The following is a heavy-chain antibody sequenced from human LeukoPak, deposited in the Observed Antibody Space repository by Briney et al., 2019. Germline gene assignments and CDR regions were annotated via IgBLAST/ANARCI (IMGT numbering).Heavy chain of an antibody. J-gene: IGHJ5*02. D-gene: IGHD3-22*01. CDR3: ARERTDYYDSSGYQYWFDP. Sequence: GSSVKVSCKASGGTFSSYAISWVRQAPGQGLEWMGWINPNSGGTNYAQKFQGRVTMTRDTSISTAYMELSRLRSDDTAVYYCARERTDYYDSSGYQYWFDPWGQGTLVTVSS. V-gene: IGHV1-2*02. CDR1: GGTFSSYA. CDR2: INPNSGGT.